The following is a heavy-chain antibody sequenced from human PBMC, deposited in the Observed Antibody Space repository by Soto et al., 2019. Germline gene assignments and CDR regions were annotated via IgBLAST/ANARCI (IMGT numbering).Heavy chain of an antibody. D-gene: IGHD3-22*01. CDR2: MNPNSGNT. CDR3: ARGWRSRLLPEDY. CDR1: GYTFTSCD. J-gene: IGHJ4*02. Sequence: QVQLVQSGAGVKKPGASVKVSCKASGYTFTSCDINWVRQATGQWLEWMGWMNPNSGNTGYAQKFQGRVTMTRNTSISTAYMELSSLRSEDTAVYYCARGWRSRLLPEDYWGQGTLVTVSS. V-gene: IGHV1-8*01.